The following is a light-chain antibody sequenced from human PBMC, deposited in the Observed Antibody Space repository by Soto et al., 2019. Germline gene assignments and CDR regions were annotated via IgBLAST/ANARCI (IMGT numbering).Light chain of an antibody. CDR3: QQNWSVLCT. CDR2: GAS. V-gene: IGKV1-39*01. CDR1: QGISNY. Sequence: ILMTPSPTSLSXXVGATVTLXXRGSQGISNYLNWYQEKPGKALKLLIYGASSLNTGVPSRFSGSGSGTDLALTISSLQPEDFAAYYCQQNWSVLCTFGQGT. J-gene: IGKJ1*01.